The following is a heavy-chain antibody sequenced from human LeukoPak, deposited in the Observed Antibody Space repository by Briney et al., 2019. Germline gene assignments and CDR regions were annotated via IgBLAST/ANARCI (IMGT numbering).Heavy chain of an antibody. D-gene: IGHD6-13*01. CDR3: AAGTAADF. J-gene: IGHJ4*02. CDR1: GFTFSSYA. Sequence: GGSLRLSCAASGFTFSSYAMGWVRQAPGKGLEWVSLISGSGGAAFFADSVKGRFTISRDNAKSALYLQMNSLRLEDTAVYYCAAGTAADFWGQGTLVTVSS. V-gene: IGHV3-23*01. CDR2: ISGSGGAA.